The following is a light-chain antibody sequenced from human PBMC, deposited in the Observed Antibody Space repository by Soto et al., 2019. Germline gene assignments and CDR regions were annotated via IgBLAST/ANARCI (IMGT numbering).Light chain of an antibody. CDR1: QSISSNY. CDR3: QQYGSSTPLT. Sequence: EIVLTQSPGTLSLSPGERATLSCRASQSISSNYLAWYQQKPGQAPRLLIYGASSTATGIPDRFSGSGSGKDFTLTSSRMEPEDFVVYYCQQYGSSTPLTFGGGTRVEIK. CDR2: GAS. V-gene: IGKV3-20*01. J-gene: IGKJ4*01.